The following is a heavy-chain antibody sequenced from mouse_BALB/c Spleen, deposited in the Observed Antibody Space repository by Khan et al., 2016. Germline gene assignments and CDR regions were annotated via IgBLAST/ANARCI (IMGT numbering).Heavy chain of an antibody. D-gene: IGHD2-14*01. J-gene: IGHJ2*01. V-gene: IGHV5-12*02. CDR2: ISNGGGST. Sequence: EVQLLETGGGLVQPGGSLKLSCATSGFTFSDYYMYWVRQTPEKRLEWVAYISNGGGSTYYPDTVKGRFTISRDNAKNTLYLQMSRLKSEDTAMFYCARHRYDYFDYWGQGTTLTVSS. CDR1: GFTFSDYY. CDR3: ARHRYDYFDY.